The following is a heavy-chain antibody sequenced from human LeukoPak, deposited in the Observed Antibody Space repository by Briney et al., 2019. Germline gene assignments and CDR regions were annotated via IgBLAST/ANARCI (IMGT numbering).Heavy chain of an antibody. CDR1: GFTFSSYS. Sequence: GGSLRLSCAASGFTFSSYSMNWVRQAPGKGLEWVSSISSSSSYIYYADSVKGRFTISRDNAKNSLYLQMNSLRAEDTAVYYCARDGWFGEYLYYGMDVWGQGTTVTVSS. CDR3: ARDGWFGEYLYYGMDV. V-gene: IGHV3-21*01. D-gene: IGHD3-10*01. CDR2: ISSSSSYI. J-gene: IGHJ6*02.